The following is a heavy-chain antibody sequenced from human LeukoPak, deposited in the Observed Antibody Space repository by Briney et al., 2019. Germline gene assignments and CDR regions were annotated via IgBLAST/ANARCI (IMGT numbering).Heavy chain of an antibody. CDR3: AREGNITMIPGGWFDP. CDR2: IYYSGST. CDR1: GGSISSYY. D-gene: IGHD3-22*01. J-gene: IGHJ5*02. V-gene: IGHV4-59*01. Sequence: SETLSLTCTVSGGSISSYYWSWLRQPPGKGLEWIGYIYYSGSTNYNPSLKSRVTISVDTSKNQFSLKLSSVTAADTAVYYCAREGNITMIPGGWFDPWGQGTLVTVSS.